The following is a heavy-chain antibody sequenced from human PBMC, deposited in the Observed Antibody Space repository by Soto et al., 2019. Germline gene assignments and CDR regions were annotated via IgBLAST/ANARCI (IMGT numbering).Heavy chain of an antibody. CDR2: ISYDGSNK. CDR1: GFTFSDYG. J-gene: IGHJ4*02. V-gene: IGHV3-30*18. D-gene: IGHD2-15*01. CDR3: AKNELLRSPYYFDF. Sequence: GGSLRLSCAASGFTFSDYGLHWVRQAPGKGLEWVAVISYDGSNKYYADSVKGRFTISRDNSKGTVYLQMDSLRTEDTAVYYCAKNELLRSPYYFDFWGQGSLVTVSS.